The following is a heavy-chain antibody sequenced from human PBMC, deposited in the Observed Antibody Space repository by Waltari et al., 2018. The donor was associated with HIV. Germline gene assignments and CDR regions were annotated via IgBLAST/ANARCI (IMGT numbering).Heavy chain of an antibody. CDR2: IIPIFGTA. J-gene: IGHJ3*02. D-gene: IGHD3-3*01. CDR3: ASLWGGAIDGAFDI. CDR1: GGTFSSYA. Sequence: QVQLVQSGAEVKKPGSSVKVSCKASGGTFSSYAISWVRQAPGQGLEWMGGIIPIFGTANYEQKFKGRVTITADESTSTAYMELSSLRSEDTAVYYCASLWGGAIDGAFDIWGQGTMVTVSS. V-gene: IGHV1-69*01.